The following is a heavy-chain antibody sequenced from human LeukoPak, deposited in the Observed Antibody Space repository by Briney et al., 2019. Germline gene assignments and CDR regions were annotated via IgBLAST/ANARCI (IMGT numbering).Heavy chain of an antibody. Sequence: GGSLRLSCAASGFTFSSYSMNWVRQAPGKGLEWVSSISSSSSYIYYADSVKGRFTISRDNAKNSVYLQMNSLRAEGRAVYYCASHDAFDIWGQGTMVTVSS. V-gene: IGHV3-21*01. CDR3: ASHDAFDI. CDR2: ISSSSSYI. J-gene: IGHJ3*02. CDR1: GFTFSSYS.